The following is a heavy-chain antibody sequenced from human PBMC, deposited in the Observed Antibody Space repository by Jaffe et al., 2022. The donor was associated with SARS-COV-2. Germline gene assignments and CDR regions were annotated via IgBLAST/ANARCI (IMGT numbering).Heavy chain of an antibody. CDR3: ARHLWEGASGA. D-gene: IGHD1-26*01. CDR1: GGSISSGSYY. Sequence: QVQLQESGPGLVKPSQTLSLTCTVSGGSISSGSYYWSWIRQPAGKGLEWIGRIYSSGNSNYNPSLKSRVTMSIDTSKNQFSLKLSSVTAADTAVYYCARHLWEGASGAWGQGTLVTVSS. V-gene: IGHV4-61*02. CDR2: IYSSGNS. J-gene: IGHJ4*02.